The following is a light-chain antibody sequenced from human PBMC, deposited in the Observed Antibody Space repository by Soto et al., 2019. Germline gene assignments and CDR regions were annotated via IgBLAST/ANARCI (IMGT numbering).Light chain of an antibody. CDR2: GAS. CDR1: QSVSSSY. V-gene: IGKV3-20*01. J-gene: IGKJ1*01. CDR3: QQYGSSPCT. Sequence: EIVLTQSPGTLSLSPGERATLSCRASQSVSSSYLAWYQQKPGQAPRLLIYGASSRATGIPDSFSGSGSGTDFTLTISRLEPEDFAVYYCQQYGSSPCTFGQGTKVEIK.